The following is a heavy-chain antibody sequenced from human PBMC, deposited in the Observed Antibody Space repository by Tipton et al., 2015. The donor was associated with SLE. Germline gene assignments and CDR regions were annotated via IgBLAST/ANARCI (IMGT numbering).Heavy chain of an antibody. Sequence: TLSLTCTVSGGSISSDYWSWLRQPAGKGLEWIGRLDPSGGTNYNPSLKSRVTMSVDTSKKQFSLKLTSVTAADTAVYYCARYNSPSWFDPWGQGTLVTVSS. D-gene: IGHD6-19*01. CDR2: LDPSGGT. CDR3: ARYNSPSWFDP. CDR1: GGSISSDY. V-gene: IGHV4-4*07. J-gene: IGHJ5*02.